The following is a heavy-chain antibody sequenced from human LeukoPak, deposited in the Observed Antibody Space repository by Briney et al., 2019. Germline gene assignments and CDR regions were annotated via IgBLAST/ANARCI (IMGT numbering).Heavy chain of an antibody. CDR2: IRSKANSYAT. CDR1: GFTFSGSA. J-gene: IGHJ4*02. Sequence: GGSLRLSCAASGFTFSGSAMHWVRQASGKGLEWVGRIRSKANSYATAYAASVKGRFTIPRDDSKNTAYLQMNSLKTEDTAVYYCTRERDGYYLGYWGQGTLVTVSS. CDR3: TRERDGYYLGY. D-gene: IGHD5-24*01. V-gene: IGHV3-73*01.